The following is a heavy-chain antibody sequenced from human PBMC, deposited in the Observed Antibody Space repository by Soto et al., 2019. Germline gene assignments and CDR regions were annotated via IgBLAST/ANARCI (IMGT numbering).Heavy chain of an antibody. CDR1: GYIFTSYD. J-gene: IGHJ6*02. CDR3: ARGSDSSRWDSYYYGLDV. D-gene: IGHD6-13*01. Sequence: ASVKVSCKTSGYIFTSYDINWVRQATGQGLEWMGWMNPNSGNTGFAQKFQGRVTMTRHTSISTAYMELSSLTSEDTAVYYCARGSDSSRWDSYYYGLDVWGQGTTVTV. CDR2: MNPNSGNT. V-gene: IGHV1-8*01.